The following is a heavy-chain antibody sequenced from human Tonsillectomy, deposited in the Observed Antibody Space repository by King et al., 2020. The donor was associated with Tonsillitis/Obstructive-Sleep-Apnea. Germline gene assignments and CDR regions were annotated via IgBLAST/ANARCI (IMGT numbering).Heavy chain of an antibody. CDR3: ARPLLCVLVPAAIAFYI. D-gene: IGHD2-2*01. CDR2: IYPGDSDT. CDR1: GYSFTNYW. Sequence: QLVQSGAEVKKPGESLKISCKGSGYSFTNYWIGWVRQMPGKGLEWMGVIYPGDSDTRYSPSSQGQVTITADKSISTAYLQWSSLKASDTVVYYCARPLLCVLVPAAIAFYIWGQGTMLTVSS. V-gene: IGHV5-51*01. J-gene: IGHJ3*02.